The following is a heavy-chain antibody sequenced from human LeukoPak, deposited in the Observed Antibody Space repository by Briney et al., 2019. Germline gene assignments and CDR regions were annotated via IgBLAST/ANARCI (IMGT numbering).Heavy chain of an antibody. D-gene: IGHD6-25*01. Sequence: GESLKISCKGSGYSFTSYWIGWVRQMPRKGLEWMGIIYPGDSDTRYSPSFQGQVTISADKSISTAYLQWSSLKASDIAMYYCTRRPRAAGYYMDVWGKGTTVTVSS. CDR3: TRRPRAAGYYMDV. CDR1: GYSFTSYW. J-gene: IGHJ6*03. CDR2: IYPGDSDT. V-gene: IGHV5-51*01.